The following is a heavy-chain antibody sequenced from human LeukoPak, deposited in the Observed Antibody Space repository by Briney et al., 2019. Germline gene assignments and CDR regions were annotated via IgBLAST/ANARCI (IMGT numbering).Heavy chain of an antibody. J-gene: IGHJ3*02. CDR3: AREGVEGYCSGGSCPRFDAFDI. CDR1: GFTVSSNY. D-gene: IGHD2-15*01. V-gene: IGHV3-53*01. CDR2: IYSGGST. Sequence: GGSLRLSCAASGFTVSSNYTSWVRQAPGKGLEWVSVIYSGGSTYYADSVKGRFTISRDNSKNTLYLQMNSLRAEDTAVYYCAREGVEGYCSGGSCPRFDAFDIWGQGTMVTVSS.